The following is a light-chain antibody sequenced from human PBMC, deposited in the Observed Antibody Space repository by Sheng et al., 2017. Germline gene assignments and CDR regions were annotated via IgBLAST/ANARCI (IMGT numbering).Light chain of an antibody. CDR3: QXRHIWRT. CDR1: ENVRSY. J-gene: IGKJ2*02. Sequence: EIVLTQSPATLSLSPGERATLSCRASENVRSYVAWFQQKPGQTPRLLIYDTSNRASGVPARFSGSGSGTDFTLTITSLEPEDFAVYYCQXRHIWRTFGQGTKLELK. CDR2: DTS. V-gene: IGKV3-11*01.